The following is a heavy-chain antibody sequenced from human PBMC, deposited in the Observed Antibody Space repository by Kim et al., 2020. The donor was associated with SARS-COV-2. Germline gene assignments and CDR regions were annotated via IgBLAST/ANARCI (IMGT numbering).Heavy chain of an antibody. V-gene: IGHV3-21*01. J-gene: IGHJ4*02. D-gene: IGHD1-26*01. CDR1: GFTFSSYS. CDR2: ISSSSTYI. CDR3: ARDGSYSKPYFDY. Sequence: GGSLRLSCAASGFTFSSYSMNWVRQAPGKGLEWVSSISSSSTYIFYADSMKGRFTISRDNAKNSLNLQMNSLRAEDTAVYYCARDGSYSKPYFDYWGQGT.